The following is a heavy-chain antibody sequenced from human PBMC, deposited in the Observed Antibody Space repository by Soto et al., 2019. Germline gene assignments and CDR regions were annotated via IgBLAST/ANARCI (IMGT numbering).Heavy chain of an antibody. V-gene: IGHV3-30-3*01. CDR3: ARGPRSIAAAVFY. J-gene: IGHJ4*02. CDR2: ISYDGSNK. CDR1: GFTFSSYA. Sequence: GGSLRLSCAASGFTFSSYAMHWVRQAPGKGLEWVAVISYDGSNKYYADSVKGRFTISRDNSKNTLYLQMNSLRAEDTAVYYCARGPRSIAAAVFYWGQGTLVTVSS. D-gene: IGHD6-13*01.